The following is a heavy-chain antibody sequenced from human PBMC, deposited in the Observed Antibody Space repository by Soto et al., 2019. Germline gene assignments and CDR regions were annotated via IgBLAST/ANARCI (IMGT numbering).Heavy chain of an antibody. CDR2: INHSGST. D-gene: IGHD4-4*01. V-gene: IGHV4-34*01. CDR3: ARGGSNYQNWYYYYYMDV. Sequence: SETLSLTCAVYGGSFSGYYWSWIRQPPGKGLEWIGEINHSGSTNYNPSLKSRVTISVDTSKNQFSLKLSSVTAADTAVYYCARGGSNYQNWYYYYYMDVWGKGTTVTVS. J-gene: IGHJ6*03. CDR1: GGSFSGYY.